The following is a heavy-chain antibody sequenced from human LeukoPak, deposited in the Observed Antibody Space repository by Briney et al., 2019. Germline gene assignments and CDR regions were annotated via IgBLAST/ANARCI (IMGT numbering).Heavy chain of an antibody. CDR1: GFTFSSYA. J-gene: IGHJ4*02. Sequence: QTGGSLRLSCAASGFTFSSYAMSWVRQAPGKGLEWVSAISGSGGSTYYADSVKGRFTISRDNSKNTLYLQMNSLRAKDTAVYYCAKDRGYSYGLCDYWGQGTLVTVSS. D-gene: IGHD5-18*01. CDR2: ISGSGGST. CDR3: AKDRGYSYGLCDY. V-gene: IGHV3-23*01.